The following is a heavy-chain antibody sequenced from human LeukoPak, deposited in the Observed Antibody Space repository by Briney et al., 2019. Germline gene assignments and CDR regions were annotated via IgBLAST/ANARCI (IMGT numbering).Heavy chain of an antibody. J-gene: IGHJ4*02. CDR1: GGSISSTNW. CDR3: AREGGPYRPLDY. Sequence: TSETLSLTCGVSGGSISSTNWWTWVRQPPGEGLEWIGEVHLSGRTNYNPSLESRVTMSVDMSENLISLKLTSVTAADTAVYYCAREGGPYRPLDYSGQGTLVTVSS. CDR2: VHLSGRT. V-gene: IGHV4-4*02.